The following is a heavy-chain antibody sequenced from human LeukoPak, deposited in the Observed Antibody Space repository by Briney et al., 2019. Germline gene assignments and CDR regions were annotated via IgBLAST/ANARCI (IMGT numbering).Heavy chain of an antibody. Sequence: SQTLSLTCTVSGGSISSGSYYWSWIRQPPGKGLEWIGYIYYSGSTNYNPSLKSRVTISVDTSKNQFSLKLSSVTAADTAVYYCARVFPYYYYYMDVWGKGTTVTVSS. J-gene: IGHJ6*03. V-gene: IGHV4-61*01. CDR3: ARVFPYYYYYMDV. CDR2: IYYSGST. CDR1: GGSISSGSYY.